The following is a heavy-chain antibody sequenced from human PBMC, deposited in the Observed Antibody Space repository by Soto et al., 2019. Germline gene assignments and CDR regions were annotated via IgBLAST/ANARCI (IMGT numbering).Heavy chain of an antibody. D-gene: IGHD3-9*01. CDR1: GFSFSTCG. J-gene: IGHJ4*02. V-gene: IGHV3-33*01. CDR3: ARVPADILTGYPDY. Sequence: QVQLVESGGGVVQPARSLRLSCEASGFSFSTCGMPWVRQAPGKGLEWVAAIFHDGSEKYYAHSVKGRFAISSDNSKNTLYLQMSSLGAEDTAVYYGARVPADILTGYPDYWGQGTLVTVSS. CDR2: IFHDGSEK.